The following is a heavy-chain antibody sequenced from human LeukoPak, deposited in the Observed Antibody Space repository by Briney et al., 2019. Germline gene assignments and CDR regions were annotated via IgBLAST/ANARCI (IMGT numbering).Heavy chain of an antibody. CDR2: INHSGST. CDR1: GGSFSVYY. CDR3: ARRYDYVWGSYRYRPISHDY. Sequence: PSETLSLTCAVYGGSFSVYYWSWIRQPPGKGLEWIGEINHSGSTNYNPSLKSRVTISVDTSKNQFSLKLSSVTAADTAVYYCARRYDYVWGSYRYRPISHDYWGQGTLVTVSS. V-gene: IGHV4-34*01. D-gene: IGHD3-16*02. J-gene: IGHJ4*02.